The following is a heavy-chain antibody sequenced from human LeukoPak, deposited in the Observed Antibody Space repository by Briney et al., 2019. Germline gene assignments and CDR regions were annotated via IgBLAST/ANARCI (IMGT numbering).Heavy chain of an antibody. V-gene: IGHV4-4*07. D-gene: IGHD2-15*01. CDR3: ATYCSGGSCSGY. Sequence: SETLSLTCTVSGGSINSYYWSWVRQPAGKGLEWIGRIYTGGNTNYNPSLMSRVTMSVDTSKNQFSLKLSSVTAADTAVYYCATYCSGGSCSGYWGQGTLVTVSS. J-gene: IGHJ4*02. CDR1: GGSINSYY. CDR2: IYTGGNT.